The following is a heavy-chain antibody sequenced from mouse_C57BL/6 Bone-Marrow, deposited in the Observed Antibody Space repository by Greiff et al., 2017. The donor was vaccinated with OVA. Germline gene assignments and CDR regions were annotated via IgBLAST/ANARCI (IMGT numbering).Heavy chain of an antibody. CDR1: GFTFTDYY. Sequence: EVKLVESGGGLVQPGGSLSLSCAASGFTFTDYYMSWVRQPPGKALEWLGFIRNKANGYTTEYSASVKGRFTISRDNSQSILYLQMNALRAEDSATYYCERYGGYYYFDYWGQGTTLTVSS. D-gene: IGHD1-1*02. V-gene: IGHV7-3*01. CDR2: IRNKANGYTT. CDR3: ERYGGYYYFDY. J-gene: IGHJ2*01.